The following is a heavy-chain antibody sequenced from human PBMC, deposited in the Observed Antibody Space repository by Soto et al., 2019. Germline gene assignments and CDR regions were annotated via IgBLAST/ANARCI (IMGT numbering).Heavy chain of an antibody. D-gene: IGHD1-26*01. CDR2: ISRSGSNV. V-gene: IGHV3-11*01. Sequence: QVQLVESGGGLVKPGGSLRLSCAASGFTFSDYHMSWIRQAPGKGLEWVSYISRSGSNVYYADSVKGRFTISRDNAKNSLYLQMNSLRVEDTAVYYCARRIVGTTGHAMDVWGQGTTVTVSS. CDR3: ARRIVGTTGHAMDV. J-gene: IGHJ6*02. CDR1: GFTFSDYH.